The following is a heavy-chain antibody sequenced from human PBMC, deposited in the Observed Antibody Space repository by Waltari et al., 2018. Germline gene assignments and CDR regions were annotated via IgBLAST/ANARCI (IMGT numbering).Heavy chain of an antibody. V-gene: IGHV4-39*07. D-gene: IGHD3-3*01. CDR1: GCSISSSSYS. CDR3: ARRSGYYDL. J-gene: IGHJ3*01. CDR2: LYYTGTP. Sequence: QLQLQESGPGLLKPSETLSLTCTVPGCSISSSSYSWCWIRQPPGKGLEWIADLYYTGTPYFNPSLKSRVTISVDTSRNQFSLKLSSVTAADTAVYFCARRSGYYDLWGQGTMVTVSS.